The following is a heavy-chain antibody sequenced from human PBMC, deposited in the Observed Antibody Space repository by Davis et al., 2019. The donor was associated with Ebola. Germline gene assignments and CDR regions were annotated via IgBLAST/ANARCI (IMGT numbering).Heavy chain of an antibody. CDR3: ARGATVTTTPLDY. V-gene: IGHV3-23*01. CDR2: INYRGDNI. Sequence: PGGSLRLSCAASAFTFSNYAMTWVRQAPGKGLEWVSTINYRGDNIFYADSVKGRFTISRDNAKNTLYLQMNSLRAEDTAVYYCARGATVTTTPLDYWGQGTLVTVAS. CDR1: AFTFSNYA. J-gene: IGHJ4*02. D-gene: IGHD4-11*01.